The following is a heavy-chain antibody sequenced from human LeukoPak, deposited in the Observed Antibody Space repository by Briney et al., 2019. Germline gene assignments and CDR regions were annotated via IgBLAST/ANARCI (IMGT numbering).Heavy chain of an antibody. V-gene: IGHV4-34*01. CDR2: INHSGST. D-gene: IGHD6-19*01. Sequence: SESLSLTCAVYGGSFSGYYWSWIRQPPGKGLEWIGEINHSGSTNYNPSLKSRVTISVDTSKNQFSLKLSSVTAADTAVYYCARGGRYSSGWYFGSFDYWGQGTLVTVSS. CDR1: GGSFSGYY. J-gene: IGHJ4*02. CDR3: ARGGRYSSGWYFGSFDY.